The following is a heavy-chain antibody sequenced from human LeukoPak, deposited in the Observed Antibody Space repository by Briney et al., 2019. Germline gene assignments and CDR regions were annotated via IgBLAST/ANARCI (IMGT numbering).Heavy chain of an antibody. Sequence: GGSLRLSCAASGFTFSSYAMHWVRQAPGKGLEWVAVISYDGSNKYYADSVKGRFTISRDNSKNTLYLQMNSLRAEDTAVYYCAKGPYRTGYSSGWHNNWFDPWGQGTLVTVSS. CDR2: ISYDGSNK. CDR1: GFTFSSYA. V-gene: IGHV3-30-3*01. CDR3: AKGPYRTGYSSGWHNNWFDP. D-gene: IGHD6-19*01. J-gene: IGHJ5*02.